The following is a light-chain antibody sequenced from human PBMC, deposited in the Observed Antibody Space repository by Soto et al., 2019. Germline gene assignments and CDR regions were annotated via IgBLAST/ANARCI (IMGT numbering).Light chain of an antibody. Sequence: DIQMTQSPSFLSASVGDRVTITCQASQDISNYLNWYQQKPGKDPKLLIYDASNLETGVPSRFSGSGSGTEFSFTITSLQPEDIATYYCQQYHNLLLTFGGGTKVEI. J-gene: IGKJ4*01. V-gene: IGKV1-33*01. CDR2: DAS. CDR3: QQYHNLLLT. CDR1: QDISNY.